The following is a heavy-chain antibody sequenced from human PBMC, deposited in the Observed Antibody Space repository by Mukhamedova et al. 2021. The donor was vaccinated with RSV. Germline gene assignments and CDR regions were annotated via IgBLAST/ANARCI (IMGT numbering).Heavy chain of an antibody. Sequence: GKGLVWVSRISSDGRSTSYADSVKGRFTISRDNARDTMYLQMNSLRAEDTSVCFCARGTGSYYVSWGQGTLVTVSS. V-gene: IGHV3-74*01. CDR2: ISSDGRST. D-gene: IGHD1-26*01. CDR3: ARGTGSYYVS. J-gene: IGHJ4*02.